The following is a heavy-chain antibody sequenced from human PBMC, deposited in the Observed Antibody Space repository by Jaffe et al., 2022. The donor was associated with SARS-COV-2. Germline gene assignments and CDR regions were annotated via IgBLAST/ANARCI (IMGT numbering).Heavy chain of an antibody. V-gene: IGHV3-7*01. CDR1: GFTFSSYW. J-gene: IGHJ2*01. D-gene: IGHD3-16*01. Sequence: EVQLVESGGGLVQPGGSLRLSCAASGFTFSSYWMSWVRQAPGKGLEWVANIKQDGSEKYYVDSVKGRFTISRDNAKNSLYLQMNSLRAEDTAVYYCARDLRDYDYVWGSDPRGGLGPWYFDLWGRGTLVTVSS. CDR2: IKQDGSEK. CDR3: ARDLRDYDYVWGSDPRGGLGPWYFDL.